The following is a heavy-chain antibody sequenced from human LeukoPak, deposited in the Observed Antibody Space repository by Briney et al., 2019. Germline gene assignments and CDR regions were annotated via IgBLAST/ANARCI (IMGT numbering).Heavy chain of an antibody. D-gene: IGHD1-26*01. Sequence: SETLSLTCAVSGGSISSSNWWSWVRPPPGKGLEWIGEIYHSGSTNYNPSLKSRVTISVDTSKNQFSLKLSSVTAADTAVYYCARYSGSLNDAFDIWGQGTMVTVSS. V-gene: IGHV4-4*02. CDR1: GGSISSSNW. J-gene: IGHJ3*02. CDR3: ARYSGSLNDAFDI. CDR2: IYHSGST.